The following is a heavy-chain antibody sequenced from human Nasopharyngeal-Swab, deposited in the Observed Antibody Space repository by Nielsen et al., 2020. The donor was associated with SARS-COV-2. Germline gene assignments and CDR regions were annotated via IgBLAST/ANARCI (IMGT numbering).Heavy chain of an antibody. Sequence: GKSLKISCAASGFTFSSYWMSWVRQAPGKGLEWVANIKQDGSEKYYVDSVKGRFTISRDNAKNSLYLQMNSLRAEDTAVYYCARDGVARLFDYWGQGTLVTVSS. V-gene: IGHV3-7*01. J-gene: IGHJ4*02. CDR3: ARDGVARLFDY. CDR2: IKQDGSEK. D-gene: IGHD3-10*01. CDR1: GFTFSSYW.